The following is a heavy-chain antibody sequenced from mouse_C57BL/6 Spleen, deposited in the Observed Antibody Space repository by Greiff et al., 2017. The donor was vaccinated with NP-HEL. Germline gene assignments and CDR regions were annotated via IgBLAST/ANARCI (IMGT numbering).Heavy chain of an antibody. CDR2: IHPNSGST. D-gene: IGHD2-4*01. V-gene: IGHV1-64*01. Sequence: VQLQQPGAELVKPGASVKLSCKASGYTFTSYWMHWVKQRPGQGLEWIGMIHPNSGSTNYNEKFKSKATLTVDKSSSTAYMQLSSLTSEDSAVYYCASSRPYDYDRGFAYWGQGTLVTVSA. J-gene: IGHJ3*01. CDR1: GYTFTSYW. CDR3: ASSRPYDYDRGFAY.